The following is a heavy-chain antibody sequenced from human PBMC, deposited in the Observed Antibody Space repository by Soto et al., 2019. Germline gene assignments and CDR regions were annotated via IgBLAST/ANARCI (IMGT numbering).Heavy chain of an antibody. J-gene: IGHJ4*02. Sequence: QITLKESGPTLVKPTQTLTLTCTFSGFSLTTRGVGVGWIRQPPGKALEWLALIYWDDDEGYSPSLKSRLTITKATTNNQVVLTMTNTDPVDTATYYCAHRPRGYSYHFEYWGQGTLVTVSS. D-gene: IGHD5-18*01. CDR1: GFSLTTRGVG. CDR2: IYWDDDE. CDR3: AHRPRGYSYHFEY. V-gene: IGHV2-5*02.